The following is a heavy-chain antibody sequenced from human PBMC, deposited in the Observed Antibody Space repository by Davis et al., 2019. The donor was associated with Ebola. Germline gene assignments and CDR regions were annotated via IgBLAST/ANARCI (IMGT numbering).Heavy chain of an antibody. CDR3: VRGWGRSGLDV. J-gene: IGHJ6*02. CDR2: TYYTSKWHN. Sequence: HSQTLSLTCAISGDSVSSGSTGWNWIRQSPLRGLEWLGRTYYTSKWHNDYAESVKSRITINPDTSKNQFSLQLNSVTPEDTAVYYCVRGWGRSGLDVWGQGTTVTVSS. V-gene: IGHV6-1*01. CDR1: GDSVSSGSTG. D-gene: IGHD1-26*01.